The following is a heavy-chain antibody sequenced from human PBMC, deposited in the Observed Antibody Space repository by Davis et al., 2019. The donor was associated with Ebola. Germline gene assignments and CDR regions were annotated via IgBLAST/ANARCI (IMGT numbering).Heavy chain of an antibody. V-gene: IGHV1-18*04. CDR2: INPHNGNT. D-gene: IGHD2-21*01. CDR3: ASQGLRGTLTVVFGKNV. Sequence: ASVKVSCKASGYTFTNYGITWVRQAPGQGLEWMGWINPHNGNTNYAQNVQGRVIMTSDTATTTAYMEVGSLRSDDTAVYYCASQGLRGTLTVVFGKNVWGRGALVTVSS. CDR1: GYTFTNYG. J-gene: IGHJ4*02.